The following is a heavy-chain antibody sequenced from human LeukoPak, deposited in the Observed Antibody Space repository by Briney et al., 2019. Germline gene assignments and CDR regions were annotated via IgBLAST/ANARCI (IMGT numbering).Heavy chain of an antibody. CDR3: ARGGSGYGYYFDY. CDR2: FSASGST. Sequence: SETLSLTCTVSGGSISSYSWSWIRQPAGKGLEWIGRFSASGSTNSNPSLKSRVTVSVDTSKNQFSLNLSSVTAADTAVYYCARGGSGYGYYFDYWGQGTLATVSS. D-gene: IGHD3-22*01. J-gene: IGHJ4*02. CDR1: GGSISSYS. V-gene: IGHV4-4*07.